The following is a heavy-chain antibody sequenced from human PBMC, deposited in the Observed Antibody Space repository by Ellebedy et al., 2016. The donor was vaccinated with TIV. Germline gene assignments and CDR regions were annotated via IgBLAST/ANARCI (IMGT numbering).Heavy chain of an antibody. V-gene: IGHV3-23*01. J-gene: IGHJ4*02. D-gene: IGHD3-10*01. CDR1: GFTFSSYA. CDR3: ARDFGSGILNFDY. Sequence: GGSLRLSXAASGFTFSSYAMSWVRQAPGKGLEWVSAISGSGGSTYYADSVKGRFTISRDNSKNTLYLQMNSLRAEDTAVYYCARDFGSGILNFDYWGQGTLVTVSS. CDR2: ISGSGGST.